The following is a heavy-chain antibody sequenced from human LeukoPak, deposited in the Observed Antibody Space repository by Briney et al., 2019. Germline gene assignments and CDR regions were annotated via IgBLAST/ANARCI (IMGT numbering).Heavy chain of an antibody. CDR3: ARYGFSSVWQGGWHAFDI. V-gene: IGHV1-69*04. Sequence: SVKVSCKASGGTFSSYAISWVRQAPGQGLEWMGRIIPILGIANYAQKFQGRVTMTRNTSTSTVYMELSSLRSEDTAVYYCARYGFSSVWQGGWHAFDIWGLGTMVTVSS. J-gene: IGHJ3*02. D-gene: IGHD6-25*01. CDR1: GGTFSSYA. CDR2: IIPILGIA.